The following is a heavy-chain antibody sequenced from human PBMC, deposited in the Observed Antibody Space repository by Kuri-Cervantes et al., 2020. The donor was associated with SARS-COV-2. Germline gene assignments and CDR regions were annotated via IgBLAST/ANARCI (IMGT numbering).Heavy chain of an antibody. J-gene: IGHJ4*02. CDR1: GYTFTSYD. V-gene: IGHV1-8*01. Sequence: ASVKVSCKASGYTFTSYDINWVRQATGQGLEWMGWMNPNSGNTGYAQKFQGRVTMTRNTSISTAYMELSSLRSEDTAVYYCARGKGTTVVTPSASSFYYFDYWGQGTLVTVSS. D-gene: IGHD4-23*01. CDR2: MNPNSGNT. CDR3: ARGKGTTVVTPSASSFYYFDY.